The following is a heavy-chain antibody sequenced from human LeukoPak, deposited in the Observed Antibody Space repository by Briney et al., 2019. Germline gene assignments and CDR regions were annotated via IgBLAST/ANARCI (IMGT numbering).Heavy chain of an antibody. J-gene: IGHJ5*02. CDR2: IYPGDSDT. CDR3: ARFIVQAARPQGWFDP. CDR1: GYSFTSYW. V-gene: IGHV5-51*01. D-gene: IGHD6-6*01. Sequence: GESLKISCKGSGYSFTSYWIGWVRQMPGKGLEWMGIIYPGDSDTRYSPSFQGQVTISADKSISTAYLQWSSLKASDTAMYYCARFIVQAARPQGWFDPWGQGTLVTVSS.